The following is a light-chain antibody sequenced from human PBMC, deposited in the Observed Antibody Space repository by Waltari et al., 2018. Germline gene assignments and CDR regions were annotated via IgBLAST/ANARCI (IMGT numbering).Light chain of an antibody. CDR1: QGVSSY. CDR2: GAS. Sequence: DIQLTQSPSFLSAAVGDRVTITCRARQGVSSYLAWYQQKPGKAPKVLIYGASTLQRGVPSRFSGSGSGTEFSLTIISLQPEDSATYYCQQLHSYPHTFGQGTKLEIK. CDR3: QQLHSYPHT. J-gene: IGKJ2*01. V-gene: IGKV1-9*01.